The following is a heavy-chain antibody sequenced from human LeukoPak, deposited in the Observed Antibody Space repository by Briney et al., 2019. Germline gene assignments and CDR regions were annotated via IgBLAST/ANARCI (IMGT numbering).Heavy chain of an antibody. CDR2: IKEDGSKR. Sequence: GGSLRLSCAASGFSFSNSWMYWVRQAPGKGLEWVANIKEDGSKRYYVDSVKGRFTISRDNAKTSLYLEMNSLRAEDTAVYYCASGSYFDNWGQGTLVTVSS. V-gene: IGHV3-7*01. CDR3: ASGSYFDN. J-gene: IGHJ4*02. D-gene: IGHD3-10*01. CDR1: GFSFSNSW.